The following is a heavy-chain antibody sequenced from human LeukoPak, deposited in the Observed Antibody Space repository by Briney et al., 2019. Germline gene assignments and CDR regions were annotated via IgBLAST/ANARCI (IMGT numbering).Heavy chain of an antibody. CDR1: GFTFSGYA. Sequence: GGSLRLSCAASGFTFSGYAMSWVRQAPGQGLKWVSAISGSGGSTYYADSVKGRFTISRDNSKNTLYLQMNSLRAEDTAVYYCAKSVALWFGELLSSYYYYYGMDVWGQGTTVTVSS. V-gene: IGHV3-23*01. CDR2: ISGSGGST. J-gene: IGHJ6*02. D-gene: IGHD3-10*01. CDR3: AKSVALWFGELLSSYYYYYGMDV.